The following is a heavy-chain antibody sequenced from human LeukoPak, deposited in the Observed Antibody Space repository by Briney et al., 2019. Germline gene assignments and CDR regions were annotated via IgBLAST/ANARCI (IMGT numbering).Heavy chain of an antibody. CDR1: GDSISSGDYY. J-gene: IGHJ5*02. CDR3: ARDSPQNWFDP. CDR2: ISSSGST. Sequence: TLSLTCTVSGDSISSGDYYWSWIRQPAGKGLEWIGRISSSGSTNYNPSLKSRVTISVDTSKNQFSLKLSSVTAADTAVYYCARDSPQNWFDPWGQGTLVTVSS. V-gene: IGHV4-61*02.